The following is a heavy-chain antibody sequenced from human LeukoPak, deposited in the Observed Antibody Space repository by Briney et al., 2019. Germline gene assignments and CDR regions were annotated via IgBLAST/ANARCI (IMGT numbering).Heavy chain of an antibody. CDR3: ARAGNVDTAMVAAAGGDYFDY. J-gene: IGHJ4*02. Sequence: GGSLRLSCAASGSTFSSYSMNWVRQAPGRGLEWVSSISSSSSYIYYADSVKGRFTISRDNAKNSLYLQMNSLRAEDTAVYYCARAGNVDTAMVAAAGGDYFDYWGQGTLVTVSS. CDR2: ISSSSSYI. V-gene: IGHV3-21*01. CDR1: GSTFSSYS. D-gene: IGHD5-18*01.